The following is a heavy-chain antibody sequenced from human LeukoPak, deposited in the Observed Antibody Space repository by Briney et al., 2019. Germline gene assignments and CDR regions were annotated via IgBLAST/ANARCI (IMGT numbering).Heavy chain of an antibody. D-gene: IGHD3-9*01. J-gene: IGHJ4*02. V-gene: IGHV3-30*18. CDR1: GFTFSSYS. CDR3: AKDRRDRITIFY. Sequence: PGRPLRLSCAASGFTFSSYSMHWVRQAPGKGLEWVAVISYDGSNKYYADSVKGRFTISRDNSKNTLYLQMNSLRAEDTAVYYCAKDRRDRITIFYWGQGTLVTVSS. CDR2: ISYDGSNK.